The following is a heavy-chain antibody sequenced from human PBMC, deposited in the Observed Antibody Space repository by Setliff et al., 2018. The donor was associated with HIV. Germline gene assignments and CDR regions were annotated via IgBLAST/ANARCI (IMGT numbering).Heavy chain of an antibody. CDR1: GYSIGSGSF. V-gene: IGHV4-38-2*01. CDR2: IPHNGGT. Sequence: PSETLSLTCAVSGYSIGSGSFWGWIRRPPGKGLEWIATIPHNGGTYYNPDPSLTGRVTISVDTSKNQFSLKLAFVTAADTAVYYCARYSTLTTNFDYWGQGTLVTVSS. D-gene: IGHD4-17*01. J-gene: IGHJ4*02. CDR3: ARYSTLTTNFDY.